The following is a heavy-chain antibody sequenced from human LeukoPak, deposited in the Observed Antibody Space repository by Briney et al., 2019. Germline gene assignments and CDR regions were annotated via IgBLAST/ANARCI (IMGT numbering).Heavy chain of an antibody. CDR3: ARDKGYCSGGSCYLGRSYYYYYMDV. Sequence: ASVKVSCKASGYTFTSYGISWVRQAPGQGLEWMGWISTYNGNTNYAQKLQGRVTMTTDTSTSTAYMELSSLRSEDTAVYYCARDKGYCSGGSCYLGRSYYYYYMDVWGKGTTVTVSS. CDR1: GYTFTSYG. V-gene: IGHV1-18*01. D-gene: IGHD2-15*01. CDR2: ISTYNGNT. J-gene: IGHJ6*03.